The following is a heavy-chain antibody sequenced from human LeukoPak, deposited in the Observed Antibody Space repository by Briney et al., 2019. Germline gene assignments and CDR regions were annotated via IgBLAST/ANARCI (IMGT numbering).Heavy chain of an antibody. J-gene: IGHJ4*02. D-gene: IGHD3-10*01. CDR1: GGSISSYY. Sequence: PSENLPLTCTVSGGSISSYYWSWIRQPPGKGLEWIGYIYYSGSTNYNPSLKSRVTILVDTSKNQFSLKLSSVTAADTAVYYCARGSYGSASTDYWGQGTLVTVSS. V-gene: IGHV4-59*08. CDR2: IYYSGST. CDR3: ARGSYGSASTDY.